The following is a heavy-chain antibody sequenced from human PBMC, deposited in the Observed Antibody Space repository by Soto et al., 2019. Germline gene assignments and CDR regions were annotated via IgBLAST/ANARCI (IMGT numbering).Heavy chain of an antibody. D-gene: IGHD5-12*01. J-gene: IGHJ4*02. CDR1: GDSVSSNSAA. Sequence: PSQTLSLTCAISGDSVSSNSAAWNWIRQSPSRGFEWLGRTYYRFKWYNDYAVSVKSRITINADTSKNQFSLQMNSVTPEDRAVYYCVRERWLQSVPANFDYWGQGTLVTVSS. CDR2: TYYRFKWYN. V-gene: IGHV6-1*01. CDR3: VRERWLQSVPANFDY.